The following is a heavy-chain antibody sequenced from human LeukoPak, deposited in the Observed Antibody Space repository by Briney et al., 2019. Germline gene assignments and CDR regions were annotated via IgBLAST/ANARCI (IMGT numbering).Heavy chain of an antibody. J-gene: IGHJ4*02. CDR3: ARAPDCSSTSCYKHFDY. Sequence: GGSLRLPCAASGFTFSSYAMHWVRQAPGKGLEWVAVISYDGSNKYYADSVKGRFTISRDNSKNTLYLQMNSLGAEDTAVYYCARAPDCSSTSCYKHFDYWGQGTLVTVSS. D-gene: IGHD2-2*02. CDR1: GFTFSSYA. V-gene: IGHV3-30-3*01. CDR2: ISYDGSNK.